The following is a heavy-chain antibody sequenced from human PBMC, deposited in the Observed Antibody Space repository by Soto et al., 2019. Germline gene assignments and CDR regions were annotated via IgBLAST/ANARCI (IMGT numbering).Heavy chain of an antibody. CDR2: ISGDGAAT. D-gene: IGHD1-1*01. V-gene: IGHV3-23*01. CDR3: AKTTSPPTPEP. J-gene: IGHJ5*02. Sequence: GGSLRLSCSASGFNFGSFAMTWVRQAPGKGLQWVSAISGDGAATYYGDSVKGRFTISRDNSNNTLYLQMNSLTVDGTAIYFCAKTTSPPTPEPWGKGALVTVS. CDR1: GFNFGSFA.